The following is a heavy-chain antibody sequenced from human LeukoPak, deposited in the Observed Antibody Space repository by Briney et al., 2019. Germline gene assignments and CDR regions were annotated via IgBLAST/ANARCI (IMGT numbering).Heavy chain of an antibody. J-gene: IGHJ4*02. CDR1: GFTFSSYW. V-gene: IGHV3-7*01. D-gene: IGHD6-19*01. CDR2: IKQDGSEK. Sequence: GGSLRLSCAASGFTFSSYWMCWVRQAPGKGLEWVANIKQDGSEKYYVDSVKGRFTISRDNAKNSLYLQMNSLRAEDTAVYYCARDSRATSGWKTFDYWGQGTLVTVSS. CDR3: ARDSRATSGWKTFDY.